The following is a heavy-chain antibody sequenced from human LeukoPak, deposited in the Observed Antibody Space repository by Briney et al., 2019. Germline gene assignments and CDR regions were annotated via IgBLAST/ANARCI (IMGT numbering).Heavy chain of an antibody. CDR2: ISGSGGST. J-gene: IGHJ4*02. D-gene: IGHD4-17*01. CDR1: GFTFSSYA. V-gene: IGHV3-23*01. Sequence: PGGSLRLSCAASGFTFSSYAMSWVRQAPGKGLEWVSAISGSGGSTYYADSVKGRFTISRDDSKNTLYLRMNSLRAEDTAVYYCARELLTVTTSFYFDYWGQGTLVTVSS. CDR3: ARELLTVTTSFYFDY.